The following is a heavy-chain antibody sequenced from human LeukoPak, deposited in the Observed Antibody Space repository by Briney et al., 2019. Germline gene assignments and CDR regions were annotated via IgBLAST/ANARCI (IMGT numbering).Heavy chain of an antibody. D-gene: IGHD2-2*01. Sequence: SVKVSCKASGGTFSSYAISWVRQAPGQGLEWMGRIIPILGIANYAQKFQGRVTITADKSTSTAYMELSSQRSEDTAVYYCARDEDIVVVPAAIPFDYWGQGTLVTVSS. CDR1: GGTFSSYA. CDR2: IIPILGIA. J-gene: IGHJ4*02. V-gene: IGHV1-69*04. CDR3: ARDEDIVVVPAAIPFDY.